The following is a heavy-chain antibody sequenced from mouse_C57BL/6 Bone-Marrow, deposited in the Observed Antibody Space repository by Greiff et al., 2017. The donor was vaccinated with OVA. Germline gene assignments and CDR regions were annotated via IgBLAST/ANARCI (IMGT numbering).Heavy chain of an antibody. D-gene: IGHD1-1*01. Sequence: EVKVVESGGDLVKPGGSLKLSCAASGFTFSSYGMSWVRQTPDKRLEWVATISSGGSYTYYPDSVKGRFTISRDNAKNTLYLQMSSLKSEDTAMYYCARSGSHYYGSSYFDYWGQGTTLTVSS. J-gene: IGHJ2*01. V-gene: IGHV5-6*01. CDR2: ISSGGSYT. CDR1: GFTFSSYG. CDR3: ARSGSHYYGSSYFDY.